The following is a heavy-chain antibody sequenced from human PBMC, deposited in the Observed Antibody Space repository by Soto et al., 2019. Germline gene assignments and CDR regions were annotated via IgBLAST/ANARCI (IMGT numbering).Heavy chain of an antibody. CDR3: ARDIASPGGDYFDS. CDR2: ISTGGAYM. V-gene: IGHV3-21*06. D-gene: IGHD2-21*01. Sequence: EVQLVESGGGLVKAGGSLSCSCTAPGFTLRNYILNWVRQPPGTGLEWVSSISTGGAYMFYGDSVKARFTISRDNAQNSLFLQIDSPRAEDTAVYYCARDIASPGGDYFDSWGQGTLVTVSS. J-gene: IGHJ4*02. CDR1: GFTLRNYI.